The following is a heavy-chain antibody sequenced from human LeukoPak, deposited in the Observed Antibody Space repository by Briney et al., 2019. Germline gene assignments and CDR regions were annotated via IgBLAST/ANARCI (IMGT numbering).Heavy chain of an antibody. D-gene: IGHD1-26*01. V-gene: IGHV3-33*08. CDR3: ARDLGELGYNWFDP. J-gene: IGHJ5*02. CDR1: GFTFSSYS. Sequence: PGGSLRLSCAASGFTFSSYSMNWVRQAPGKGLEWVAVIWYDGSDKYYADSVKGRFTISRDNSKNTLYLQMNSLRAEDTAVYYCARDLGELGYNWFDPWGQGTLVTVSS. CDR2: IWYDGSDK.